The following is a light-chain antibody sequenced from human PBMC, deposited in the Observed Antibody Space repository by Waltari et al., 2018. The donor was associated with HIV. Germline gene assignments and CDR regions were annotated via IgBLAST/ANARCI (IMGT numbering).Light chain of an antibody. V-gene: IGKV1-6*01. Sequence: AIQMTQSPSSLSASVGDRVPITLRARQGIGNDLGWYQQKSGRAPKVLIYAASTLQSGVPSRFSGSRSGTDFTLTISSLQPEDSATYYCLQDGSFPLTFGPGTKVDV. CDR2: AAS. J-gene: IGKJ3*01. CDR3: LQDGSFPLT. CDR1: QGIGND.